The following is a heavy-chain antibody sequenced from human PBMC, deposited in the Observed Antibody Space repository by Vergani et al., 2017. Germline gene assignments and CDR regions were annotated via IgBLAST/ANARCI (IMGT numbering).Heavy chain of an antibody. CDR3: AKYLRLHYNRFDP. D-gene: IGHD1-14*01. CDR1: VFTFNQYG. J-gene: IGHJ5*01. V-gene: IGHV3-33*06. CDR2: TWYDGNNK. Sequence: QVQLVESGGGVVKPGRSLRLSCAASVFTFNQYGMHWVRQAPGKGLEWVAVTWYDGNNKQYADSVKGRLTISRANSKSTMYLQMKSLRDEDTGVYYCAKYLRLHYNRFDPWGQGTLVTVSS.